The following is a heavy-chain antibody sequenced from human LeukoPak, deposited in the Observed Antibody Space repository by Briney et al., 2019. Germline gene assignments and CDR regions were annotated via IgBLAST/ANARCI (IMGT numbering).Heavy chain of an antibody. CDR2: IYHNGRT. J-gene: IGHJ4*02. D-gene: IGHD3-3*01. CDR1: GASFSNDY. Sequence: SETLSLTCTVSGASFSNDYWSWVRQAPGKGLEWIGYIYHNGRTNYSPSLKSRITMSIDTSQNQLSLKLTSVTAADTAVYYCARASEGIGYFDTWGRGSLVTVSS. V-gene: IGHV4-59*01. CDR3: ARASEGIGYFDT.